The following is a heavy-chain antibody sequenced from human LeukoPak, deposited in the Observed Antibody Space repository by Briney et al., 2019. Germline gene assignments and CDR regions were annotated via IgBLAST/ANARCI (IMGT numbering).Heavy chain of an antibody. CDR2: ISYDGSNK. CDR3: ARDSTVTSYYYYYMDV. CDR1: GFTFSSYA. J-gene: IGHJ6*03. V-gene: IGHV3-30*04. Sequence: PGRSLRLSCAASGFTFSSYAMHWVRQAPGKGLERVAVISYDGSNKYYADSVKGRFTISRDNSKNTLYLQMNSLRAEDTAVYYCARDSTVTSYYYYYMDVWGKGTTVTVSS. D-gene: IGHD4-17*01.